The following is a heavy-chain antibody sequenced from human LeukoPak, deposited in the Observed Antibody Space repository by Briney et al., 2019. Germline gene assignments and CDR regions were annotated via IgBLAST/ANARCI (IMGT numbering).Heavy chain of an antibody. J-gene: IGHJ5*02. D-gene: IGHD6-13*01. Sequence: GGSLRLSCAASGFTFSSHAMSWVRQAPGKGLEWVSAISGSGGSTYYADSVKGRFTISRDNSKNTLYLQMNSLRAEDTAVYYCAPDLTATGTGSWFDPWGQGTLVTVSS. V-gene: IGHV3-23*01. CDR3: APDLTATGTGSWFDP. CDR2: ISGSGGST. CDR1: GFTFSSHA.